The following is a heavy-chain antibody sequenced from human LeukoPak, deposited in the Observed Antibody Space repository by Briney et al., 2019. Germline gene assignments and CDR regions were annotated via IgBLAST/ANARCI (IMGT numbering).Heavy chain of an antibody. D-gene: IGHD3-22*01. V-gene: IGHV4-34*01. CDR3: ARGFSSWYYDSSGYLDAFDI. J-gene: IGHJ3*02. CDR2: INHSGST. CDR1: GGSFSGYY. Sequence: PSGTLSLTCAVYGGSFSGYYWSWIRQPPGKGLEWIGEINHSGSTNYNPSLKSRVTISVDTSKNQFSLKLSSVTAADTAVYYCARGFSSWYYDSSGYLDAFDIWGQGTVVTVSS.